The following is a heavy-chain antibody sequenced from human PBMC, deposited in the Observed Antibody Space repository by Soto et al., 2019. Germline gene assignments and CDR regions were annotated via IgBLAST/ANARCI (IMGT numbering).Heavy chain of an antibody. Sequence: GGSLRLSCAASGFTFSSYWMSWVRQAPGKGLEWVANIKQDGSEKYYVDSVKGRFTISRDNAKNSLYLQMNSLRAEDTAVYYCARDGTASRLGELYYWGQGTLVTVSS. CDR2: IKQDGSEK. V-gene: IGHV3-7*01. D-gene: IGHD3-16*01. J-gene: IGHJ4*02. CDR1: GFTFSSYW. CDR3: ARDGTASRLGELYY.